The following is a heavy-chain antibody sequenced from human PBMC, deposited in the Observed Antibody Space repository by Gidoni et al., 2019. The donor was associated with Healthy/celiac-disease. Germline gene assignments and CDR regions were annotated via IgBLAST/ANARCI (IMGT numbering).Heavy chain of an antibody. Sequence: QVQLQESGPGLVKPSETLSLTCTVSGGSISSYYWSWIRQPPGKGLEWIGYIYYSGSTNYNPSLKSRVTISVDTSKNQFSLKLSSVTAADTAVYYCARDSPYGSGSYSHWGQGTLVTVSS. CDR2: IYYSGST. V-gene: IGHV4-59*01. CDR3: ARDSPYGSGSYSH. CDR1: GGSISSYY. J-gene: IGHJ4*02. D-gene: IGHD3-10*01.